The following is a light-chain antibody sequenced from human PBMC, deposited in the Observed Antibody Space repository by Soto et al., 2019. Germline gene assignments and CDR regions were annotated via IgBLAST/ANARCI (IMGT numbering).Light chain of an antibody. V-gene: IGKV3-11*01. CDR3: QQYGNLIT. CDR2: DTS. Sequence: EVVLTQSPATLSLSPGDGATLSCRASQSVNNYLAWYQQKPGRAPRLLIYDTSNRATDIPARFSGSGSGTDFTLTISSVEPEASALYYCQQYGNLITFGQGTRLELK. CDR1: QSVNNY. J-gene: IGKJ5*01.